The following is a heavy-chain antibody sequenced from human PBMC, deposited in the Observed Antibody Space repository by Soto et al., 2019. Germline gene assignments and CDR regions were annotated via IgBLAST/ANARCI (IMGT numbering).Heavy chain of an antibody. CDR3: AKDLREELRFLEWLSNYNWFDP. CDR1: GFTFSSYA. CDR2: ISGSGGST. D-gene: IGHD3-3*01. J-gene: IGHJ5*02. Sequence: PGGSLRLSCAASGFTFSSYAMSWVRQAPGKGLEWVSSISGSGGSTYYADSVKGRFTISRDNSKNTLYLQMNSLRAEDTAVYYCAKDLREELRFLEWLSNYNWFDPWGQGTLVTVSS. V-gene: IGHV3-23*01.